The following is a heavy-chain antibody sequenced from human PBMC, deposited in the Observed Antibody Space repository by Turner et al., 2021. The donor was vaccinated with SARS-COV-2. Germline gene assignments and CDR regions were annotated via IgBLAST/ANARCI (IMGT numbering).Heavy chain of an antibody. J-gene: IGHJ4*02. D-gene: IGHD3-9*01. CDR2: IYYSGNT. CDR3: VRLPDYDILTK. V-gene: IGHV4-39*01. CDR1: GGPLSCSAFY. Sequence: QLQLQESGPGLVKPSEILSLTCTVPGGPLSCSAFYWGWVRQPPGKGLEWIGAIYYSGNTYYNPSLKSRLTISFDRSRNQFSVRLRSVTAADTAVYYCVRLPDYDILTKWGQGTLVTVSS.